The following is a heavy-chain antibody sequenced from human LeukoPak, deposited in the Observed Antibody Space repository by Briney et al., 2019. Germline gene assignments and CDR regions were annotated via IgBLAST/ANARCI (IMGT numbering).Heavy chain of an antibody. V-gene: IGHV3-48*04. Sequence: PGGSLRLSCVASGFTFSSYSMNWVRQAPGKGLEWVSYISSSGSTIYYADSVKGRFTISRDNAKNSLYLQMNSLRAEDTSVYYCARPTPMTGYTSGWTLRYFDLWGRGTLVTVSS. CDR2: ISSSGSTI. CDR1: GFTFSSYS. D-gene: IGHD6-19*01. CDR3: ARPTPMTGYTSGWTLRYFDL. J-gene: IGHJ2*01.